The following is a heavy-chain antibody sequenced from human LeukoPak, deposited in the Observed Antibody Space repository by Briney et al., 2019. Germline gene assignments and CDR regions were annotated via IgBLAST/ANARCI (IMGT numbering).Heavy chain of an antibody. D-gene: IGHD6-13*01. CDR2: ISGSGGST. V-gene: IGHV3-23*01. CDR3: AKVEAAPHWFDP. J-gene: IGHJ5*01. Sequence: GESLRLSCAASGFTFSSYAMSWVRQAPGKGLEWVSAISGSGGSTYYADSVKGRFTISRDNSKNTLYLQMNSLRAEDTAVYYCAKVEAAPHWFDPWGQGTLVTVSS. CDR1: GFTFSSYA.